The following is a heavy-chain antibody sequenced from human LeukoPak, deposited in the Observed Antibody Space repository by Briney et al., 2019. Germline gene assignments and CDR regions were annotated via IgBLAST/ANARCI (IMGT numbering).Heavy chain of an antibody. J-gene: IGHJ4*02. CDR2: IYYSGST. CDR1: GGSISSSSYY. D-gene: IGHD1-26*01. Sequence: PSETLSLTCTVSGGSISSSSYYWGWIRQPPGKGLEWIGTIYYSGSTYYNPSLKSRVTISVDTSKNQFSLKLSSVAAADTAVYYCARQGSGNYLSPVNYWGQGTLVTVSS. V-gene: IGHV4-39*01. CDR3: ARQGSGNYLSPVNY.